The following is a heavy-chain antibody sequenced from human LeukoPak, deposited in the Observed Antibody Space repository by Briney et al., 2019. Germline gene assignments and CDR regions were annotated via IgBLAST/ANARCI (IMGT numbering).Heavy chain of an antibody. Sequence: GGSLRLSCAASGFTFSSYSMNWVRQAPGEGLEWVSSISSSSSYIYYADSVKGRFTISRDNAKNSLYLQMNSLRAEDTAVYYCARVGIAVADPEEVDYWGQGTLVTVSS. J-gene: IGHJ4*02. V-gene: IGHV3-21*01. D-gene: IGHD6-19*01. CDR2: ISSSSSYI. CDR1: GFTFSSYS. CDR3: ARVGIAVADPEEVDY.